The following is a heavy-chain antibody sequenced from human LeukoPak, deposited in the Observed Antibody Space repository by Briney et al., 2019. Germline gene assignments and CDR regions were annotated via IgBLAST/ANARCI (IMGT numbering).Heavy chain of an antibody. D-gene: IGHD3-22*01. CDR1: GYTFTSYD. CDR3: ARGGYYDSSGYYYYYYYGMDV. Sequence: ASVKVSCKASGYTFTSYDINWVRQAPGQGLEWMGWMNPNSGNTGYAQKFQGRVTMTRNTSISTAYMELSSLRSEDTAVYYCARGGYYDSSGYYYYYYYGMDVWGQGTTVTVSS. V-gene: IGHV1-8*01. J-gene: IGHJ6*02. CDR2: MNPNSGNT.